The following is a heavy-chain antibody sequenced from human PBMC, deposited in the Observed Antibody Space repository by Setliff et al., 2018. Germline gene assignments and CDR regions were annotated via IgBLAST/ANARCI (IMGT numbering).Heavy chain of an antibody. V-gene: IGHV3-15*01. CDR2: IKSKTDGGTI. J-gene: IGHJ4*02. D-gene: IGHD3-22*01. CDR3: TTDSMFYFDSSGYHVLDY. Sequence: GGSLRLSCAASGFTFSNAWMSWVRQAPGKGLEWVGRIKSKTDGGTIDYAAPVKGRLTISRDDSQNTLYLQVNSLRSEDTAVYYCTTDSMFYFDSSGYHVLDYWGQGTLVTVSS. CDR1: GFTFSNAW.